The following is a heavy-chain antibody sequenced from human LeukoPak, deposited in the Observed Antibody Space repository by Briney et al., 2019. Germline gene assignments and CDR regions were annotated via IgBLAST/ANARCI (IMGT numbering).Heavy chain of an antibody. J-gene: IGHJ4*02. D-gene: IGHD2-2*01. CDR2: ITDTGYNT. V-gene: IGHV3-30-3*01. CDR3: VRQYEGLDY. Sequence: GGSLRLSCAASGFTFSTYTMHWVRQAPGKGLEWVAVITDTGYNTYYADSVKGRFTISRDNSRNTLYLQMSSLTFEDTALYFCVRQYEGLDYWGQGTLVTVSS. CDR1: GFTFSTYT.